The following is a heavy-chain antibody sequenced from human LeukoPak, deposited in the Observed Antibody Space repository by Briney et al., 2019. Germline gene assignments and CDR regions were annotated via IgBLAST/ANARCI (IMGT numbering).Heavy chain of an antibody. D-gene: IGHD6-13*01. V-gene: IGHV4-59*01. J-gene: IGHJ2*01. CDR2: IYYSGST. CDR1: GGSISSYY. CDR3: ARLLPAAGYWYFDL. Sequence: SETLSLTCTVSGGSISSYYWSWIRQPPGKGLEWIGYIYYSGSTNYNPSLKSRVTISVDTSKNQFSLKLSSVTAADTAVYYCARLLPAAGYWYFDLWGRGTLVSVSS.